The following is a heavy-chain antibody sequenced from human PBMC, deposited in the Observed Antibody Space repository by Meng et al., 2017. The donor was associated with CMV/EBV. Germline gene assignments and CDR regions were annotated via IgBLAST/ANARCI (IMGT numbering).Heavy chain of an antibody. Sequence: VRLVASGGGLDQPGGALSLYCAASGFNVRDKYMSWVRQAPGKGLEWVCIIYRGDNTYYIDSVKDRFTVSRDNSKNTMYLQMNSLRVEDTAVNYCTGDSVSNPNLDYWGQGTLVTVSS. J-gene: IGHJ4*02. D-gene: IGHD3-10*01. CDR2: IYRGDNT. CDR1: GFNVRDKY. CDR3: TGDSVSNPNLDY. V-gene: IGHV3-66*01.